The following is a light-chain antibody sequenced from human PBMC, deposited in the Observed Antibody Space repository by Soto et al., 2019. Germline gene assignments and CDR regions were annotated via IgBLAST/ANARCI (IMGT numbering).Light chain of an antibody. CDR2: DVS. V-gene: IGLV2-11*01. CDR3: CSYAGNYVI. CDR1: SSDVGSYNY. Sequence: QSALTQPRSVSGSPGQSVTISCTGTSSDVGSYNYVSWYQQHPGKAHKLMIYDVSKRPSGVPDRFSGSKSGNTASLTISGLQAEDETDYYCCSYAGNYVIFGGGTKLTVL. J-gene: IGLJ2*01.